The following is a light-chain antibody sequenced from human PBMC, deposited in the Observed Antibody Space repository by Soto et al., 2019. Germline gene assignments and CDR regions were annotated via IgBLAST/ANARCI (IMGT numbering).Light chain of an antibody. CDR1: NIDIGSYNS. Sequence: QSALTQPASVSGSPGQSITISCTGTNIDIGSYNSVSWYQQHPGKAPKLMIFDVSDRPSGVSSRFSGSQSGTTASLTISGLRTEDEADYYCSSSTASSTVIFGAGTKLTVL. V-gene: IGLV2-14*03. CDR2: DVS. CDR3: SSSTASSTVI. J-gene: IGLJ2*01.